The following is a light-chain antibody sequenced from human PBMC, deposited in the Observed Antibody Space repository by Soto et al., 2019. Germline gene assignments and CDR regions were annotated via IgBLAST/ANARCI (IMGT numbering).Light chain of an antibody. Sequence: EIVLTQSPATLSLSPGDTATLSCRASQSVSVFLAWYQQKPGQAPRLLIYDASNRATGIPARFSGSGSGTDFTPTISSREPEDFAVYYCQQRSSWPPSLTFGGGTKVEI. V-gene: IGKV3-11*01. CDR2: DAS. CDR3: QQRSSWPPSLT. J-gene: IGKJ4*01. CDR1: QSVSVF.